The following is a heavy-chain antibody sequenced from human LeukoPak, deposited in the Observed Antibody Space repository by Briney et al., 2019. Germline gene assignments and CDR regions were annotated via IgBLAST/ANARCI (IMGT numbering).Heavy chain of an antibody. V-gene: IGHV4-34*01. J-gene: IGHJ6*02. CDR1: GGSFSGYY. Sequence: TSETLSLTCAVYGGSFSGYYWSWIRQPPGKGPEWIGEINHSGSTNYNPSLKSRVTISVDTSKNQFSLKLSSVTAADTAVYYCARAYDFWSGMYYYGMDVWGQGTTVTVSS. CDR2: INHSGST. D-gene: IGHD3-3*01. CDR3: ARAYDFWSGMYYYGMDV.